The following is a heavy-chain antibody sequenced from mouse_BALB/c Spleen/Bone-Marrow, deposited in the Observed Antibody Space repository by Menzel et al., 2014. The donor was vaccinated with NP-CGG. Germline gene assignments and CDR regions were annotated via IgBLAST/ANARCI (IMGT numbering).Heavy chain of an antibody. CDR1: GYTFAYYT. Sequence: VQLQQSGAELARPGASVKMSCKASGYTFAYYTVHWVKQRPGQGLEWIGYINPSSGYTNYNQKSKDKATLTTDKSSSTAYMQLSSLASEDSAVYYCAREVYGSWFAYWGQGTLVTVSA. CDR2: INPSSGYT. D-gene: IGHD2-2*01. J-gene: IGHJ3*01. V-gene: IGHV1-4*01. CDR3: AREVYGSWFAY.